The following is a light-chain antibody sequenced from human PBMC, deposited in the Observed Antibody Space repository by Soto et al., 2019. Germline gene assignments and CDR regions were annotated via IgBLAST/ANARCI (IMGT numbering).Light chain of an antibody. J-gene: IGLJ1*01. CDR3: SSFTSSMTNV. V-gene: IGLV2-14*03. CDR1: SSDVGGYNS. CDR2: DVG. Sequence: QSALTQPASVSGSPGESITISCTGTSSDVGGYNSVSWNQHHPGKAPKLKHYDVGDRPSGVSYRFSGSKSGNTASLTISGLQAADEADYFCSSFTSSMTNVFGSGTKVTVL.